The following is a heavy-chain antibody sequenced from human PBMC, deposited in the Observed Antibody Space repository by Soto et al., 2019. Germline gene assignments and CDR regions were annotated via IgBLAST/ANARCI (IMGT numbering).Heavy chain of an antibody. CDR2: IVPMVGRT. CDR1: GGSFSSYT. D-gene: IGHD3-10*01. Sequence: QVQLVQSGAEVKKTGSSVKVSCKASGGSFSSYTISWVRQAPGQGLEWMGRIVPMVGRTIYAQKFQGRVAISADKSTTTAYMDLSNLASEDTAMYYCALDSGSDVFDIWVQGTLVTVSS. CDR3: ALDSGSDVFDI. V-gene: IGHV1-69*02. J-gene: IGHJ3*02.